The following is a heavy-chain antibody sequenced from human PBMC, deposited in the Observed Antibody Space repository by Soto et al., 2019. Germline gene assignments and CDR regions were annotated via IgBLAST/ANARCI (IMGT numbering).Heavy chain of an antibody. CDR2: MNHNNGNT. CDR1: GYTLSSDD. Sequence: QVQLVQSGAEVKKPGASVKVSCKDHGYTLSSDDLHWVRQATGQGLEWMGWMNHNNGNTGYEQKFQGRVTMTRKPAITTAYIEMSNLRCETTAVYYCARGSPAFGEGCGMAL. D-gene: IGHD3-10*01. CDR3: ARGSPAFGEGCGMAL. V-gene: IGHV1-8*01. J-gene: IGHJ6*01.